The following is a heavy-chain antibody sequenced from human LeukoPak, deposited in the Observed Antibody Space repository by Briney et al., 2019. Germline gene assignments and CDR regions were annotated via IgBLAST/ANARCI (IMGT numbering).Heavy chain of an antibody. CDR1: GFAFSSYW. Sequence: GSLRLSCVASGFAFSSYWMHWVRHDPRKGLVWVSRINGDGRNINYADSVRGRFTTSRDNAKNTLFLQMNTLRVEDTAVYYCTRDLMDYDVSTGLHHYYMDVWGQGTTVTVSS. CDR3: TRDLMDYDVSTGLHHYYMDV. D-gene: IGHD3-9*01. CDR2: INGDGRNI. J-gene: IGHJ6*02. V-gene: IGHV3-74*01.